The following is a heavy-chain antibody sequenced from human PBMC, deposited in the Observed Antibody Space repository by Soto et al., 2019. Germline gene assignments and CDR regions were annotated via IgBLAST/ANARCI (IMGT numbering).Heavy chain of an antibody. J-gene: IGHJ4*02. V-gene: IGHV1-46*03. CDR1: GYTLSSYY. Sequence: SGKVSCKASGYTLSSYYIHWVRQAPGQGIEWMGIINPSGGSTTYAQKFQGRVTMTRDTSTNTVYMELSSLTSEDTAVYYCARASVSGRRFDYWGEGTLVTVSS. CDR2: INPSGGST. D-gene: IGHD6-19*01. CDR3: ARASVSGRRFDY.